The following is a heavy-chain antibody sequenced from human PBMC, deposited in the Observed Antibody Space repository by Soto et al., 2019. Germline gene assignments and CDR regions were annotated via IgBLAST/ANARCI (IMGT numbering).Heavy chain of an antibody. CDR1: GDSVSSASST. Sequence: QVQLQQSGPGLVKHSQTLSLICAISGDSVSSASSTWSWIRQSPSGRRECLERTYYRSKWHNDYAVSAKRRTAIIPDTSTYQLSLQLSSVTLGDTAVYFCSRDGSGYQWYFDVGGRGSLVTVSS. CDR3: SRDGSGYQWYFDV. J-gene: IGHJ2*01. D-gene: IGHD5-12*01. V-gene: IGHV6-1*01. CDR2: TYYRSKWHN.